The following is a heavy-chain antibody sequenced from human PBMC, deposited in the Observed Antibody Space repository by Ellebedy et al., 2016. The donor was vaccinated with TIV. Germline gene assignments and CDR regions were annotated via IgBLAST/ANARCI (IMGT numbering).Heavy chain of an antibody. CDR2: ISSDGSYT. CDR3: VIDRPGNSANADY. Sequence: PGGSLRLSCAASGLTFSNYWMHWVRQAPGKGLEWVSHISSDGSYTTYADSVKGRFTISRDNANNTLYLQRNSLRADDTSVYYCVIDRPGNSANADYWGQGTLVTVSS. D-gene: IGHD4-23*01. J-gene: IGHJ4*02. V-gene: IGHV3-74*01. CDR1: GLTFSNYW.